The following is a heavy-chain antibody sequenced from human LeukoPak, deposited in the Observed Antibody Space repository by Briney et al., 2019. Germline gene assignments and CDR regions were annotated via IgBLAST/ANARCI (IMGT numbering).Heavy chain of an antibody. J-gene: IGHJ5*02. CDR2: INADGGAT. CDR3: ARFPLTYATA. Sequence: GGSLRLSCAASGFTFSDYWMHWVRQTPGKGLEWVSRINADGGATYADSVLGRFTLSRDNAQNRVYLQMNSLRDEDTAVYFCARFPLTYATAWGQGTLVTVSP. V-gene: IGHV3-74*03. CDR1: GFTFSDYW. D-gene: IGHD2-2*01.